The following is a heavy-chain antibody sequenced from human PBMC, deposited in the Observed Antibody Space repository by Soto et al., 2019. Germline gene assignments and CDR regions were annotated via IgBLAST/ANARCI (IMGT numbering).Heavy chain of an antibody. CDR1: GGTFGSSA. J-gene: IGHJ6*02. D-gene: IGHD2-15*01. CDR3: ARHWSGGNCYSDYYDYGRDG. V-gene: IGHV1-69*13. Sequence: SVKVSCKASGGTFGSSAISWLRQAPGQGLEWMGGIIPIFGTANYAQKFQGRVTITADESTSTAYMELSSLRSEDTAVYYCARHWSGGNCYSDYYDYGRDGWG. CDR2: IIPIFGTA.